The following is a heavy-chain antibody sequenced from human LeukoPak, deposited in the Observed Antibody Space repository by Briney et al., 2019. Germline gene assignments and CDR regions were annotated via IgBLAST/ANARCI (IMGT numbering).Heavy chain of an antibody. J-gene: IGHJ4*02. Sequence: SDTLSLTCTVSGGSIRGYFGRWMRQPAGKGREGMGRIYSSATNNYNPPLMSRVTMSLDTSTTTFSPTLTSVTAADTAVYYCARKPTSGPEPARGLPLDYSGQGTLVTVSS. CDR3: ARKPTSGPEPARGLPLDY. CDR1: GGSIRGYF. V-gene: IGHV4-4*07. CDR2: IYSSATN. D-gene: IGHD5-12*01.